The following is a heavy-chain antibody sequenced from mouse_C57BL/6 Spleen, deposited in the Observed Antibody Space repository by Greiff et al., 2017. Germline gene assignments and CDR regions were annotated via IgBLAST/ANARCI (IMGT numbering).Heavy chain of an antibody. Sequence: VPLQQPGAELVMPGASVKLSCTASGYTFTSYWMHWVKQRPGPGLEWIGEIDPSDSYTNYNQKFKGKSTLTVDKSSSTAYMQLSSLTSEDSAVYYCARWGEFAYWGQGTLVTVSA. V-gene: IGHV1-69*01. CDR3: ARWGEFAY. J-gene: IGHJ3*01. CDR2: IDPSDSYT. CDR1: GYTFTSYW.